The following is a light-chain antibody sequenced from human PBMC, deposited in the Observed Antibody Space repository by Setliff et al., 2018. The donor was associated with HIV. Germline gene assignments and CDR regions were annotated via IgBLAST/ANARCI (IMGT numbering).Light chain of an antibody. CDR1: TGAVTSGHY. V-gene: IGLV7-46*01. CDR3: LFSYRGARV. CDR2: DTT. Sequence: QAVVTQEPSLTVSPGGTVTLTCGSSTGAVTSGHYPHWFQQKPGQAPRTLIYDTTNKHSWTPARFSGSLLGGKTALTLSGAQPDKEADHYWLFSYRGARVFGGGTKVTVL. J-gene: IGLJ3*02.